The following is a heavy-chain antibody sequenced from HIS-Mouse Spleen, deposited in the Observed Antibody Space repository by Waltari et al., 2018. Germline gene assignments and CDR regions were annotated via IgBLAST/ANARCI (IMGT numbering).Heavy chain of an antibody. V-gene: IGHV4-39*07. CDR2: IYSSGST. CDR3: AREIPYSSSWYDWYFDL. D-gene: IGHD6-13*01. J-gene: IGHJ2*01. CDR1: GGSISSSSYY. Sequence: QLQLQESGPGLVKPSETLSLTCTVSGGSISSSSYYWGWIRQPPGKGLEWIGSIYSSGSTYYNRSLRGRVTISVDTSKNQFSLKLSSVTAADTAVYYCAREIPYSSSWYDWYFDLWGRGTLVTVSS.